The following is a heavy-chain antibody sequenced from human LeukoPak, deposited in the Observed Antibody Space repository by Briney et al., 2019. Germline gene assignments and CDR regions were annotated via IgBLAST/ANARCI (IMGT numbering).Heavy chain of an antibody. CDR2: ISGSGGST. J-gene: IGHJ4*02. CDR3: AKDMRWFGELLWFDY. Sequence: GGSLRLSCAASGFAFSSDAMSWGRQAPREGLEWVSAISGSGGSTYYADSVKGRFTISRDNSKNTLYLQMNSLRAEDTAVYYCAKDMRWFGELLWFDYWGQGTLVTVSS. V-gene: IGHV3-23*01. CDR1: GFAFSSDA. D-gene: IGHD3-10*01.